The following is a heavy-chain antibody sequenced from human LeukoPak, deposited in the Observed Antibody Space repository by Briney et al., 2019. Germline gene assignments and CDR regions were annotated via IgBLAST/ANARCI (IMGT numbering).Heavy chain of an antibody. D-gene: IGHD6-13*01. V-gene: IGHV1-18*04. CDR2: ISAYNGNT. CDR3: ARVDSRQHLVPVDY. J-gene: IGHJ4*02. CDR1: GYTFTGYY. Sequence: RASVKVSCKASGYTFTGYYMHWVRQAPGQGLEWMGWISAYNGNTNYAQKLQGRVTITTDTSTSTAYMELRSLRSDDTAVYYCARVDSRQHLVPVDYWGQGTLVIVSS.